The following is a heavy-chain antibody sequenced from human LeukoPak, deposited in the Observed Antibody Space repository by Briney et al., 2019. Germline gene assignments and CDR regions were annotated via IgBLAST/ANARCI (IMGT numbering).Heavy chain of an antibody. Sequence: AGGSLRLSCAASGFTFSSYNMNWVRQAPGKGLEWVSSISSSSSYIYYADSVKGRFTISRDNAKNSLYLQMNSLRAEDTAVYYCARDPSGWKNAFDIWGQGTMVTVSS. CDR3: ARDPSGWKNAFDI. D-gene: IGHD6-19*01. CDR2: ISSSSSYI. J-gene: IGHJ3*02. V-gene: IGHV3-21*01. CDR1: GFTFSSYN.